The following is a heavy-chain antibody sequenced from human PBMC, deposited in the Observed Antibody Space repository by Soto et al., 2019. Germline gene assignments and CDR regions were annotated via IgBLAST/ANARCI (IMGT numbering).Heavy chain of an antibody. CDR3: AKDVSFYYDNSGSNFDY. D-gene: IGHD3-22*01. CDR1: GFTFSSYA. J-gene: IGHJ4*02. CDR2: LSGNSGTT. V-gene: IGHV3-23*01. Sequence: EVQLLESGGGLVQPGGSLRLSCAASGFTFSSYAMSWVRQAPGKGLEWVSALSGNSGTTYYADSVKGRFTISRDNSKNTLYLQMNRLRAEDTAVYYCAKDVSFYYDNSGSNFDYWGQGNLVTVSS.